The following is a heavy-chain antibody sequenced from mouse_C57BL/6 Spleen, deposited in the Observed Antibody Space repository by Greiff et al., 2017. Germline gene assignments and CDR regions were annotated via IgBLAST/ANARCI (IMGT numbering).Heavy chain of an antibody. J-gene: IGHJ1*03. D-gene: IGHD1-1*01. V-gene: IGHV1-80*01. CDR2: IYPGDGDT. CDR3: ARSTLYYGSSYRYFDV. Sequence: QVQLQQSGAELVKPGASVKISCKASGYAFSSYWMNWVKQRPGKGLEWIGQIYPGDGDTNYNGKFKGKATLTAAKSSSTAYMQLSSLTSEDSAVXFCARSTLYYGSSYRYFDVWGTGTTVTVSS. CDR1: GYAFSSYW.